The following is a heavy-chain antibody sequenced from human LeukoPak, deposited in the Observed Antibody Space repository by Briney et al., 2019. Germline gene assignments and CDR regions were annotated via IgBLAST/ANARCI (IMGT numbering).Heavy chain of an antibody. J-gene: IGHJ4*02. CDR1: AYTLTELS. CDR3: ATGLTMFRDRPVKGPGH. CDR2: FDPEDGET. D-gene: IGHD3-10*01. Sequence: ASVKVSCKVSAYTLTELSMHWMRQAPGKGLEWMGGFDPEDGETVYAQKLQGRITMTEDTSTDTAYMELSSLRSEDTAVYYCATGLTMFRDRPVKGPGHWGQGSLVTVSS. V-gene: IGHV1-24*01.